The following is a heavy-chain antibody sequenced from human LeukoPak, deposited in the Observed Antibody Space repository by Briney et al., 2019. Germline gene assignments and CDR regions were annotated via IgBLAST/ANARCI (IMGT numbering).Heavy chain of an antibody. V-gene: IGHV4-39*07. CDR1: GGSISSSSYY. Sequence: SETLSLTCTVSGGSISSSSYYWGWIRQPPGTKLEWIGSIYYSGSTYYNPSLKSRVTISVDTSKNQFSLKLSSVTAADTAVYYCARLYDSSGRTPNWGQGTLVTVSS. D-gene: IGHD3-22*01. CDR3: ARLYDSSGRTPN. CDR2: IYYSGST. J-gene: IGHJ4*02.